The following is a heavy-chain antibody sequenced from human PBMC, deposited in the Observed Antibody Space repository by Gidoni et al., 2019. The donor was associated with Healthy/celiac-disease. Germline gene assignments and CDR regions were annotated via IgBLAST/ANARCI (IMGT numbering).Heavy chain of an antibody. CDR1: GGSFSGYY. Sequence: QVQLQQWGAGLLKPSETLSLTCAVYGGSFSGYYWSWVRQPPGKGLEWIGEINHSGSTNYNPSLKSRVTISVDTSKNQFSLKLSSVTAADTAVYYCARGRVGDNWNDVGAFDIWGQGTMVTVSS. J-gene: IGHJ3*02. D-gene: IGHD1-1*01. CDR2: INHSGST. CDR3: ARGRVGDNWNDVGAFDI. V-gene: IGHV4-34*01.